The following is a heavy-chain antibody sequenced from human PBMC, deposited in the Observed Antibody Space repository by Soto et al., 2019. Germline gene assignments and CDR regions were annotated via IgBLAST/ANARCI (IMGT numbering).Heavy chain of an antibody. Sequence: EVQLLESGGGLIQPGGSLRLSCAASGFTFSSYAMNWVRQAPGKGLEWVSVVSGSGSSTDYADSVKGRFTISRDNSKNTLYLQMNSLRAGDTAVYYCAKVDSDYGTSYWGQGTLVTVSS. CDR2: VSGSGSST. CDR3: AKVDSDYGTSY. V-gene: IGHV3-23*01. J-gene: IGHJ4*02. D-gene: IGHD5-12*01. CDR1: GFTFSSYA.